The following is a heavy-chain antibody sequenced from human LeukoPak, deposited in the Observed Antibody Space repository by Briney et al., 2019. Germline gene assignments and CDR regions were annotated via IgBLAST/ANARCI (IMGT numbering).Heavy chain of an antibody. CDR3: ATDLLAGGLKNFDP. Sequence: GASLNLSCKVTGNTLSEFSMHWVRQSPGKGLEWMGGFDPEVGETVYAQKFQGRVTMTKDTSTETAYMKLSSLRSEDTAVYYCATDLLAGGLKNFDPWGQGTLVTVSS. J-gene: IGHJ5*02. CDR1: GNTLSEFS. V-gene: IGHV1-24*01. CDR2: FDPEVGET.